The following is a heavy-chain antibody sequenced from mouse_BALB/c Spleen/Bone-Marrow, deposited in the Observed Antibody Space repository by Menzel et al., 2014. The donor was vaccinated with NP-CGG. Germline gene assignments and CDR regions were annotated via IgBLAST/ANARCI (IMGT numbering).Heavy chain of an antibody. Sequence: EVKLMESGGGLVKPGGSLKLSCAASGFTFSRYAMSWVRQTPEKRLEWVATISSGGSYTCYPDSVKGRFTISRDNAKNTLYLQMSSLRSEDTAMYYCARHDGYYAMDYWGQGTSVTVSS. V-gene: IGHV5-9-3*01. CDR1: GFTFSRYA. CDR2: ISSGGSYT. CDR3: ARHDGYYAMDY. J-gene: IGHJ4*01. D-gene: IGHD2-3*01.